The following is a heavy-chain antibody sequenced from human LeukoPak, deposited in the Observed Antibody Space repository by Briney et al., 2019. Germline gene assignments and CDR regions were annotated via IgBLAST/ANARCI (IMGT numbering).Heavy chain of an antibody. J-gene: IGHJ4*02. D-gene: IGHD4-11*01. V-gene: IGHV1-2*02. CDR3: ARDRDYSNTERGFDY. CDR2: INRNSGET. Sequence: ASVKVSCKTSGYTFTDYYIHWVRQAPGQGLEWMGWINRNSGETNSAQKFQGRVTMTGDTSISTAYMELRRVTSDDTAVYYCARDRDYSNTERGFDYWGKGTLVTFSS. CDR1: GYTFTDYY.